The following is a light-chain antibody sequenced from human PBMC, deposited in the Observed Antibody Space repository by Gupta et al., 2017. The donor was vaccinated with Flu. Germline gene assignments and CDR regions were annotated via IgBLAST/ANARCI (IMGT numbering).Light chain of an antibody. CDR1: SIDVGGYNY. CDR3: SSYAGSNNVG. Sequence: SVTTSCTGTSIDVGGYNYVSWYQQHPGKAPKLMMYEVSKRPSGVPDRFSGSKSGNTASLTVSGLQAEDEADDYCSSYAGSNNVGFGGGTKLTV. V-gene: IGLV2-8*01. CDR2: EVS. J-gene: IGLJ2*01.